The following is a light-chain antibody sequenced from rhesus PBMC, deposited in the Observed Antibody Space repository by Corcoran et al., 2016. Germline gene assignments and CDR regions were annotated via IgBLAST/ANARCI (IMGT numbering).Light chain of an antibody. V-gene: IGKV1-25*01. J-gene: IGKJ4*01. CDR1: QGITND. Sequence: DIQMTQSPSSLSASVGDRVTITCRASQGITNDLAWYQQKPGETPKVLIYEASSLQRGIPSRFSGSGSRTNFTLTISSLQSEDFATYYCQPYYRTPLAFGGGTKV. CDR2: EAS. CDR3: QPYYRTPLA.